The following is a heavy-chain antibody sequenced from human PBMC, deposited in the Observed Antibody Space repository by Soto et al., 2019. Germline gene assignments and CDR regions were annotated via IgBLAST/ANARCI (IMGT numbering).Heavy chain of an antibody. CDR3: AKSISYARFDY. J-gene: IGHJ4*02. Sequence: GGSLRLSCAASGFTFSSYAMSWVRQAPGKGLEWVSGISGSGGSTYYADSVKGRFTISSNNSKNTLYLQMNSLRAEDTAVYYCAKSISYARFDYWGQGTLVTVSS. V-gene: IGHV3-23*01. CDR1: GFTFSSYA. D-gene: IGHD1-26*01. CDR2: ISGSGGST.